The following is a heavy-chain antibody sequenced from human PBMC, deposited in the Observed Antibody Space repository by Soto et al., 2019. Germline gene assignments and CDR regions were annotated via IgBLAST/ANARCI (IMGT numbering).Heavy chain of an antibody. CDR3: AKAFGPSYYYYMEV. V-gene: IGHV3-23*01. CDR1: GFTFSNFG. CDR2: IRGSGDTT. D-gene: IGHD3-3*01. J-gene: IGHJ6*03. Sequence: GGSLRLSCAASGFTFSNFGMTWVRQAPGKGLEWVSSIRGSGDTTYHADSVKGRFTISRDNSKNTLNLQMNSLRAEDTAVYYCAKAFGPSYYYYMEVWGTGTTVTVSS.